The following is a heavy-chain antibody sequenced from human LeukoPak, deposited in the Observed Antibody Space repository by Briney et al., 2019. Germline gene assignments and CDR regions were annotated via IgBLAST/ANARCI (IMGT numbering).Heavy chain of an antibody. V-gene: IGHV1-2*02. D-gene: IGHD4-23*01. CDR1: GYTFTGYY. J-gene: IGHJ4*02. Sequence: GASVKVSCKASGYTFTGYYMHWVRQAPGQGLEWMGWINPNSGGTNYAQKFQGRVTMTRDTSISAAYMELSRLRSDDTAVYYCARDRGVVTPFDYWGQGTLVTVSS. CDR2: INPNSGGT. CDR3: ARDRGVVTPFDY.